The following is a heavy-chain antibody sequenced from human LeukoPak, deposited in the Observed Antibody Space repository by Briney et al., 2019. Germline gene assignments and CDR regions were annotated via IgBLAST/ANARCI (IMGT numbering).Heavy chain of an antibody. D-gene: IGHD5-12*01. CDR3: ATGVATINDH. CDR1: GFTFSSFW. Sequence: GGSLRLSCAASGFTFSSFWMSWFRQAPGKGLEWVAHIKQDGSAKHYVDSVKGRCTISRDNARNSVFLQMNSLRAEDTAVYYCATGVATINDHWGQGTLATVSS. V-gene: IGHV3-7*01. CDR2: IKQDGSAK. J-gene: IGHJ5*02.